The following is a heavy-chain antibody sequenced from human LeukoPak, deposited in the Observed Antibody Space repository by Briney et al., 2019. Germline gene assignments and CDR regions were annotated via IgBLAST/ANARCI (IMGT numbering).Heavy chain of an antibody. J-gene: IGHJ4*02. CDR2: ISGYNGNT. D-gene: IGHD4-17*01. CDR1: GYTFNTYN. CDR3: ARDSTVTDQRFDY. V-gene: IGHV1-18*01. Sequence: GASVKVSCKASGYTFNTYNINWVRQAPGQGLEWMGWISGYNGNTNYAQKLQGRVTMTTDTSTSTAYMELRSLRSDDTAVYYCARDSTVTDQRFDYWGQGTLVTVSS.